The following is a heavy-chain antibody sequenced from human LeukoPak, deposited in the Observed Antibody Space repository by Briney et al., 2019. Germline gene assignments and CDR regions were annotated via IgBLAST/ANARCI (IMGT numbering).Heavy chain of an antibody. CDR1: GFTFDDYA. V-gene: IGHV3-9*01. CDR2: ISWNSGSI. CDR3: ARGDSAGAFDI. J-gene: IGHJ3*02. D-gene: IGHD6-25*01. Sequence: GGSLRLSCAASGFTFDDYAMHWVRQAPGKGLERVSGISWNSGSIGYADSVKGRFTISRDNAKNSLYLQMNSLRAEDTALYYCARGDSAGAFDIWGQGTMVTVSS.